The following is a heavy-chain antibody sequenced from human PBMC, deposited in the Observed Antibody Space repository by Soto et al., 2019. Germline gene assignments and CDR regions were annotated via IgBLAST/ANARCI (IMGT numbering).Heavy chain of an antibody. J-gene: IGHJ4*02. V-gene: IGHV1-18*04. CDR3: ARADSSYDSSGYYYAH. Sequence: ASVKVSCKASGYTFTSYSITWVRQAPGQGLEWMGWISVYNGNTNYAHKLQGRVTMTTDTSASTAFMELKSLRSDDTAVYYCARADSSYDSSGYYYAHWGQGTLVTVSS. CDR2: ISVYNGNT. CDR1: GYTFTSYS. D-gene: IGHD3-22*01.